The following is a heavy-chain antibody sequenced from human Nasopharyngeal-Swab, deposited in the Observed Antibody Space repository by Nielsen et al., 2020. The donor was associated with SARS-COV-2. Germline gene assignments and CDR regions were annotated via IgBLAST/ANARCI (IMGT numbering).Heavy chain of an antibody. J-gene: IGHJ4*02. CDR3: ARNSGYDQYY. CDR2: IKDDGSEK. D-gene: IGHD5-12*01. CDR1: GITFSKYW. Sequence: GESLKISCAASGITFSKYWMSWVRQAPGRGLEWVANIKDDGSEKYYVDSVKGRFTISRDNAKNSLYLQMNSLRAEDTAVYYCARNSGYDQYYWGQGTLVTVSS. V-gene: IGHV3-7*04.